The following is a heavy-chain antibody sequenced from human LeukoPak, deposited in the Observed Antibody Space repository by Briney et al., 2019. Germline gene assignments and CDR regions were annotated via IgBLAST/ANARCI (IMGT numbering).Heavy chain of an antibody. D-gene: IGHD6-13*01. J-gene: IGHJ4*02. CDR3: ATGGQQYYDY. V-gene: IGHV3-74*01. CDR2: INSDGSSR. Sequence: PGGSLRLSCAASGLTFSYYWMHWVRQAPGKGLMWVSRINSDGSSRLYVGSVKGRFTISRDNARNTVVLQMNSLSAEDTAVYYCATGGQQYYDYWGQGTVVTVSS. CDR1: GLTFSYYW.